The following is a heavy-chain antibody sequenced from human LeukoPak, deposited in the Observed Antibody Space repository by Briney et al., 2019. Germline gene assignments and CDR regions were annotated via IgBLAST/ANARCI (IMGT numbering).Heavy chain of an antibody. D-gene: IGHD2-21*02. CDR2: IHGGGGT. J-gene: IGHJ3*01. Sequence: PGGSLRLPCAASGFTVSMNYVSWVRQAPGKGPEWVSLIHGGGGTYYADSVKGRFTISRDISKNTMYLQMNSLRADDTAVYYCAVEVTATDEGFDVWGQGAMVTVSS. CDR3: AVEVTATDEGFDV. CDR1: GFTVSMNY. V-gene: IGHV3-53*01.